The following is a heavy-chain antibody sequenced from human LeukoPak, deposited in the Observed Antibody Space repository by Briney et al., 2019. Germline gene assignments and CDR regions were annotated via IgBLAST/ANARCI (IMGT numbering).Heavy chain of an antibody. D-gene: IGHD5-18*01. V-gene: IGHV1-46*01. CDR3: ARQGYSYGFSYYYYMDV. CDR2: INPSGGST. Sequence: ASVKVSCKASGYTFTSYYMHWVRQAPGQGLEWMGIINPSGGSTSYAQKFQGRVTMTRDMSTSTVYMELSSLRSEDTAVYYCARQGYSYGFSYYYYMDVWGKGTTATVSS. CDR1: GYTFTSYY. J-gene: IGHJ6*03.